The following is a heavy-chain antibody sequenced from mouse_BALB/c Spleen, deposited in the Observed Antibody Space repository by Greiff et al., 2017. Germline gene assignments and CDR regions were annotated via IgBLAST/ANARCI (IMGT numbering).Heavy chain of an antibody. V-gene: IGHV5-17*02. CDR2: ISSGSSTI. Sequence: EVQLQESGGGLVQPGGSRKLSCAASGFTFSSFGMHWVRQAPEKGLEWVAYISSGSSTIYYADTVKGRFTISRDNPKNTLFLQMTSLRSEDTAMYYCARWDGYYRSWFAYWGQGTLVTVSA. D-gene: IGHD2-3*01. J-gene: IGHJ3*01. CDR1: GFTFSSFG. CDR3: ARWDGYYRSWFAY.